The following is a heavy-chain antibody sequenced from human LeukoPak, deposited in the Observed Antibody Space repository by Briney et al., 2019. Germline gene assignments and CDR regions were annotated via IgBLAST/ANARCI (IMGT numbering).Heavy chain of an antibody. V-gene: IGHV1-18*01. D-gene: IGHD5-24*01. J-gene: IGHJ4*02. CDR3: ARAPFSATIDY. Sequence: ALVKVSCKASGYTFTSYGISWVRQAPGQGLEWMGWIRAYNGNTNYAQKLQGRVTMTTDTSTSTAYMELRSLRSDDTAVYYCARAPFSATIDYWGQGTLVTVSS. CDR2: IRAYNGNT. CDR1: GYTFTSYG.